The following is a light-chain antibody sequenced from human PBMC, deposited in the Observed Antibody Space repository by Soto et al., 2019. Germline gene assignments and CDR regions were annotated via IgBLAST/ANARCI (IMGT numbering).Light chain of an antibody. J-gene: IGKJ4*01. CDR2: GAS. V-gene: IGKV1-12*01. CDR1: QGISTW. CDR3: QQAKSYPLT. Sequence: DIQMTQSPSSVSSSVGDRVTLTCRAGQGISTWLAWYQQKPGIAPRLLIFGASNLHSGIPARFSGSGSGTFSTLTISRLLREDVVTSFCQQAKSYPLTFGGGTNVEIK.